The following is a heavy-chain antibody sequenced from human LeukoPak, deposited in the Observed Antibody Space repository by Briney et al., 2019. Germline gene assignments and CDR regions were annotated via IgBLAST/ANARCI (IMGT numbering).Heavy chain of an antibody. CDR1: GGSISSYY. CDR2: IYYSGST. CDR3: ARLRPRNHFWSGLNMDV. D-gene: IGHD3-3*01. Sequence: PSETLSLTCTVSGGSISSYYWSWIRQPPGKGLEWIGYIYYSGSTNYNPSLKSRVTISVDTSKNQFSLKLSSVTAADTAVYYCARLRPRNHFWSGLNMDVWGQGTTVTVSS. J-gene: IGHJ6*02. V-gene: IGHV4-59*08.